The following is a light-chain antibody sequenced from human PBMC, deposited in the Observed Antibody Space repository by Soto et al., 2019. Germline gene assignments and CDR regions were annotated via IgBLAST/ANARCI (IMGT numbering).Light chain of an antibody. CDR3: QQRSSWPT. Sequence: EIVLTQSPATLSSSPGERATLCCRASQSVSSYLAWYQQKPGQAPRLLIYDASNTATGIPARFSGSGSGTVFTLTISSLEPEDVAVSYYQQRSSWPTFGQGTQV. V-gene: IGKV3-11*01. J-gene: IGKJ1*01. CDR2: DAS. CDR1: QSVSSY.